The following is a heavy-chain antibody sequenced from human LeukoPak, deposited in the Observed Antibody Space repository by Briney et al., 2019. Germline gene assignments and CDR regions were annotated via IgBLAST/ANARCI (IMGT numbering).Heavy chain of an antibody. V-gene: IGHV4-59*01. CDR1: GFTFSSYW. CDR3: ARYSNYGNGFDY. Sequence: GSLRLSCAASGFTFSSYWMHWIRQPPGKGLEWIGYIYYSGSTNYNPSLKSRVTISVDTSKNQFSLKLSSVTAADTAVYYCARYSNYGNGFDYWGQGALVTVSS. J-gene: IGHJ4*02. CDR2: IYYSGST. D-gene: IGHD4-11*01.